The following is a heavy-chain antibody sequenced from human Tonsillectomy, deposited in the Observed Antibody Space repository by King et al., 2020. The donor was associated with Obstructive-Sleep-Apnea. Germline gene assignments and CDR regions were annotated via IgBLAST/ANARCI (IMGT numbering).Heavy chain of an antibody. CDR1: GFTFSSYG. CDR3: AKEMIAAAATGGMDV. V-gene: IGHV3-30*18. D-gene: IGHD6-13*01. Sequence: VQLVVSGGGVGQPVRSLRLSFAAAGFTFSSYGMYWFRQAPGKGLEWGAVLSYDGRNIYYADSVKGRFTVSRDNSKNTLYLQMNSLRPEDTAGYYCAKEMIAAAATGGMDVWGQGTTVTVSS. J-gene: IGHJ6*02. CDR2: LSYDGRNI.